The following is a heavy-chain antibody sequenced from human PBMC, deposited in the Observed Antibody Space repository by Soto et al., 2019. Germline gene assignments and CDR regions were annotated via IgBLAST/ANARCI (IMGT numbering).Heavy chain of an antibody. CDR2: IKSKVDGGTA. Sequence: GGALRLSGAASGVTCSNAAVNWVRESTGKGREWLCRIKSKVDGGTADYVSATKGRFSISTDDLKNMLYLQTNSMTPDDTAVYYCTTLSDTYYDGMDAWGQGTTVTASS. J-gene: IGHJ6*02. CDR1: GVTCSNAA. V-gene: IGHV3-15*01. CDR3: TTLSDTYYDGMDA.